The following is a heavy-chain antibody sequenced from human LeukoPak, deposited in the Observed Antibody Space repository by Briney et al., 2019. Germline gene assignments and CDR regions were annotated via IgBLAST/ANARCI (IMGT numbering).Heavy chain of an antibody. Sequence: TSQTLSLTCAISGDSVSSNSVAWYWIRQSPSRGLGWLGRTYYRSKWYNDYAVSVKSRITINPDTSKNQFSLQLKSVTPEDTAVYYCARATRGDTTKSFDLWGRGTLVTVSS. CDR3: ARATRGDTTKSFDL. J-gene: IGHJ2*01. CDR2: TYYRSKWYN. D-gene: IGHD5-18*01. CDR1: GDSVSSNSVA. V-gene: IGHV6-1*01.